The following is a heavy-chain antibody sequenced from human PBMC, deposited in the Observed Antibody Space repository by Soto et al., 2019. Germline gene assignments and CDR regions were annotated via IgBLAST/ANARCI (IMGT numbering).Heavy chain of an antibody. Sequence: EVQLVESGGGLVQPGGSLRLSCAASGFTFSSYSMNWVRQAPGKGLEWVSYISSSSTIYYADSVKGRFTISRDNAKNSLYLQMNSLRAEDTAVYYCARDGAARPRAFDIWGQGTMVTVSS. D-gene: IGHD6-6*01. CDR1: GFTFSSYS. CDR2: ISSSSTI. V-gene: IGHV3-48*01. J-gene: IGHJ3*02. CDR3: ARDGAARPRAFDI.